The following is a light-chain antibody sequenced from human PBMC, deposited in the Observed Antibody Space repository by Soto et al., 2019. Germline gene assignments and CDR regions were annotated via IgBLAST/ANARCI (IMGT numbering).Light chain of an antibody. Sequence: QSALTQPASVSGSPGQSITISCTGTSSDVGDFTYVSWYQQYPGKAPKLMIYRVSHRPSGVSNRFSGAKSGNTASLTISGLQAADEADYYGSSYTHSATRGFGGGTKLTVL. V-gene: IGLV2-14*01. CDR3: SSYTHSATRG. J-gene: IGLJ3*02. CDR2: RVS. CDR1: SSDVGDFTY.